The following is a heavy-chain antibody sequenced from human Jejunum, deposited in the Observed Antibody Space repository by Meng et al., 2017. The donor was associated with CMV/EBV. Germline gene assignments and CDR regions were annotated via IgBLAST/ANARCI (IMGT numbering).Heavy chain of an antibody. V-gene: IGHV3-7*01. CDR1: GFAFTSYW. Sequence: GFAFTSYWMAWVRQAPGEGLEWVANIKRDGSEKYYVDSVKGRFTISRDNAKNSLYLQMDSLRAEDTAVYYCARIQVYSKGHYGMDVWGQGTTVTVSS. D-gene: IGHD4-11*01. J-gene: IGHJ6*02. CDR2: IKRDGSEK. CDR3: ARIQVYSKGHYGMDV.